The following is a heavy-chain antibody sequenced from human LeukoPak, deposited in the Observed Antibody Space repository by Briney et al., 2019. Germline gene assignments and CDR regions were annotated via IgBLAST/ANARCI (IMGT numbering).Heavy chain of an antibody. CDR1: GFTFSSYA. V-gene: IGHV3-23*01. Sequence: GGSLRLSCAASGFTFSSYAMSWVRQAPGEGLEWVSVISGSGGSTDYADSVKGRFTISRDNSKNTLYLQMNSLRAEDTAVYYCAKDPPSGSYDDAFDIWGQGTMVTVSS. D-gene: IGHD1-26*01. CDR2: ISGSGGST. CDR3: AKDPPSGSYDDAFDI. J-gene: IGHJ3*02.